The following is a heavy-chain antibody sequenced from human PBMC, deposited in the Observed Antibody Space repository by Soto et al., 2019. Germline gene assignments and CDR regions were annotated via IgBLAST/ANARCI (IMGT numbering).Heavy chain of an antibody. V-gene: IGHV3-21*01. CDR3: AREMNTVTNHGMDV. D-gene: IGHD4-4*01. CDR1: GFTFSSYS. J-gene: IGHJ6*02. CDR2: ISSSSSYI. Sequence: KNGGSLRLSCAASGFTFSSYSMNWVRRAPGKGLEWVSSISSSSSYIYYADSVKGRFTISRDNAKNSLYLQMNSLRAEDTAVYYCAREMNTVTNHGMDVWGQGTTVTVSS.